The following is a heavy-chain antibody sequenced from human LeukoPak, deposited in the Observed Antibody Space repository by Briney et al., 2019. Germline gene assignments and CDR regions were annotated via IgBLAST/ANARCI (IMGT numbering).Heavy chain of an antibody. CDR1: GGSISSSSYY. CDR3: ATSIAAADPYYFDY. D-gene: IGHD6-13*01. V-gene: IGHV4-39*01. J-gene: IGHJ4*02. CDR2: IYYSGST. Sequence: SDTLSLTSTVPGGSISSSSYYSSSIRQPPGKGLEWIGSIYYSGSTYYNPSLKSRVTISVDTSKNQFSLKLSSVTAADTAVYYCATSIAAADPYYFDYWGQGTLVTVSS.